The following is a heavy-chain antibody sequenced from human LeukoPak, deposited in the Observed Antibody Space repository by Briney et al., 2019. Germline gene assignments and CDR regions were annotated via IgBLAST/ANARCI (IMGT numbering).Heavy chain of an antibody. J-gene: IGHJ4*02. CDR2: VSGSGSTV. CDR3: VKHESGPEY. Sequence: GGSLRLSCAASGFTFSDHIMNWVRQLPGKRLEWVAYVSGSGSTVYYADSVKGRFTISRDNGKDSLYLQMNSLRVEDTAVYYCVKHESGPEYWGQGTLVTVSS. V-gene: IGHV3-48*04. D-gene: IGHD6-25*01. CDR1: GFTFSDHI.